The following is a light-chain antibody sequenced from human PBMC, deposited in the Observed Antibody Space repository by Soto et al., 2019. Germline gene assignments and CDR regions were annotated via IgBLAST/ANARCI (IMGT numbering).Light chain of an antibody. CDR3: QQSYRNPRT. V-gene: IGKV1-39*01. Sequence: DIQITHSPSFLSASAGDRVTIFCRASQSISNFLHWYQQKPGKAPKLLIYAASKLESGVPSRFGGSGSGTDFTLTISSLQPEDFATYYCQQSYRNPRTLGLGTKVDIK. CDR1: QSISNF. CDR2: AAS. J-gene: IGKJ1*01.